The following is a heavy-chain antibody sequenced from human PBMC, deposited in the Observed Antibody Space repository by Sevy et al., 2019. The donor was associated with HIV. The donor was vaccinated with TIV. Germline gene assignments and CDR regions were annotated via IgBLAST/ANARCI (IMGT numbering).Heavy chain of an antibody. CDR1: GFTFDDYA. D-gene: IGHD3-3*01. CDR3: AKDRAMYFDSWSGAAIDS. J-gene: IGHJ4*02. V-gene: IGHV3-9*01. CDR2: ISLNSGSI. Sequence: GGSLRLSCAASGFTFDDYAMHWVRQAPGKGLEWVSAISLNSGSIGNSDSVKGRFTNSRDKSKNSLYLQMNSLRTEDTACYYCAKDRAMYFDSWSGAAIDSWGQGTLVTVSS.